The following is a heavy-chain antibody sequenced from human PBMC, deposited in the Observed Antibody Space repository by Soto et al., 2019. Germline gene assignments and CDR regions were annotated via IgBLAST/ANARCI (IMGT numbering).Heavy chain of an antibody. J-gene: IGHJ6*03. V-gene: IGHV4-34*01. CDR2: INDSGNI. CDR3: ARGLLLWFGELSRRGGYYYYMDV. CDR1: GGSFSGYQ. Sequence: QVQLQQWGAGLLKPSETLSLTCAVYGGSFSGYQWSWIRQTPGKGLEWIGEINDSGNINYNPSLKGRVPVLLETPKKQISVRLSSVTAADSAVYYCARGLLLWFGELSRRGGYYYYMDVWGKGTTVTVSS. D-gene: IGHD3-10*01.